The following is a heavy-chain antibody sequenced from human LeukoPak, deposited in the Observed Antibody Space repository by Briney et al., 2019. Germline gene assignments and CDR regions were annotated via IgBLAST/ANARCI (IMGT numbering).Heavy chain of an antibody. D-gene: IGHD6-19*01. CDR1: VWTFSNYP. Sequence: SVHVSLQGTVWTFSNYPMRWLRPAPGQELEWMGGIIPIFGTANYAQKFQGRVTVTADESTSTAYMELSSLRSEDTAVYYCARAGYSSTFDYWGQGTLVTVSS. CDR3: ARAGYSSTFDY. J-gene: IGHJ4*02. V-gene: IGHV1-69*01. CDR2: IIPIFGTA.